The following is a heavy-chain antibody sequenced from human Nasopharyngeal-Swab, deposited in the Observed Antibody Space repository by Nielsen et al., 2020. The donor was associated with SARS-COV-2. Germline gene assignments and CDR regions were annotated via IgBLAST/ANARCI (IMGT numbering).Heavy chain of an antibody. J-gene: IGHJ4*02. V-gene: IGHV3-33*01. D-gene: IGHD2-2*01. CDR2: IWYDGSNK. CDR1: GFTFSNYG. CDR3: ARDYCSSTSCYDY. Sequence: GGSLRLSCAASGFTFSNYGMHWVRQAPGKGLEWVAVIWYDGSNKYYADSVKGRFTISRDNSKNTVYLQMNSLRAEDTAVYYCARDYCSSTSCYDYWGQGTLVTVSS.